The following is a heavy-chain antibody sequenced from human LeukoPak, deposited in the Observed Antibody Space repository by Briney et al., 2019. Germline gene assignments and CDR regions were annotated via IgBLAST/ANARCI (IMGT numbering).Heavy chain of an antibody. CDR1: GFTSGDYA. Sequence: GGSLRLSCTASGFTSGDYAMSWVRQAPGKGLEWVGFIRSKAYGGTTEYAASVKGRFTISRADSNSVAYVQMNSLKTEDTAVYYCTARRGGSRLDYWGQGTLVTVSS. CDR2: IRSKAYGGTT. CDR3: TARRGGSRLDY. D-gene: IGHD1-26*01. J-gene: IGHJ4*02. V-gene: IGHV3-49*04.